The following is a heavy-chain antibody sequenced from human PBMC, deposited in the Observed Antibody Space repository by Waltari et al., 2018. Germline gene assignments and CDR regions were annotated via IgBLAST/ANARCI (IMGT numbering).Heavy chain of an antibody. CDR2: VDPEDGET. D-gene: IGHD2-2*01. Sequence: EVQLVQSGAEVKKPGATVKISCKVSGYTFTDYYMHWVQQAPGKGLEWMGLVDPEDGETIYAEKFQGRVTITADTSTDTAYMELSSLRSEDTAVYYCATGYCSSTSCLGGYNWFDPWGQGTLVTVSS. CDR1: GYTFTDYY. CDR3: ATGYCSSTSCLGGYNWFDP. V-gene: IGHV1-69-2*01. J-gene: IGHJ5*02.